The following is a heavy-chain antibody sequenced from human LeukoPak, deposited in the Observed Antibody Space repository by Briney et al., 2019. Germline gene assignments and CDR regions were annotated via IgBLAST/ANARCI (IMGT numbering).Heavy chain of an antibody. CDR1: GGSFSGYY. D-gene: IGHD1-26*01. V-gene: IGHV4-34*01. CDR3: ARENSGSYREFDY. J-gene: IGHJ4*02. Sequence: SETLSLTCAVYGGSFSGYYWSWIRQPPGKGLEWIGEINHSGSTNYNPSLKRRVTISVDTSKNQFSLKLSSVTAADTAVFYCARENSGSYREFDYWGQGTLVTVSS. CDR2: INHSGST.